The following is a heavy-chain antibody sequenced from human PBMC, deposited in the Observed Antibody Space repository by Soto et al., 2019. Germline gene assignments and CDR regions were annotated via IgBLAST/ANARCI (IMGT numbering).Heavy chain of an antibody. CDR2: IKQDGSEK. D-gene: IGHD3-3*01. Sequence: GGSLRLSCAASGFTFSSYWMSWVRQAPGKGLEWVANIKQDGSEKYYVDSVKGRFTISRDNAKNSLYLQMNSLRAEDTAVYYCARVVWSGYYHPYYFDYWGQGTLVTVSS. J-gene: IGHJ4*02. CDR3: ARVVWSGYYHPYYFDY. V-gene: IGHV3-7*01. CDR1: GFTFSSYW.